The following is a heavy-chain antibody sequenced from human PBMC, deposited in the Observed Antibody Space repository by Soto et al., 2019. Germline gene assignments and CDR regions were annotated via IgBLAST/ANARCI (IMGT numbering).Heavy chain of an antibody. V-gene: IGHV4-34*01. CDR3: ARAPKVSGSSQTRPDF. D-gene: IGHD6-6*01. Sequence: SETLSLTCSIYSGSFSGYYWSWIRQPPGKGLEWIGEISQSGNTNYSPSLKSRVSISIDTSKKQFSLNLASVSAADTAVYYCARAPKVSGSSQTRPDFWGQGILVTVSS. CDR1: SGSFSGYY. J-gene: IGHJ4*02. CDR2: ISQSGNT.